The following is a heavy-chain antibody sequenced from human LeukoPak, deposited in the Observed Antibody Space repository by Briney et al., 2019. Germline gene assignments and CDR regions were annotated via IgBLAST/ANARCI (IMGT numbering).Heavy chain of an antibody. CDR1: GYTFTSYD. D-gene: IGHD3-10*01. CDR3: ANGAAAHDAFDI. J-gene: IGHJ3*02. V-gene: IGHV1-8*01. CDR2: MNPNSGNT. Sequence: ASVKVSCKASGYTFTSYDINWVRQATGQGLEWMGWMNPNSGNTGYAQKFQGRVTMTRNTSISTAYMELSSLRSEDTAVYYCANGAAAHDAFDIWGQGTMVTVSS.